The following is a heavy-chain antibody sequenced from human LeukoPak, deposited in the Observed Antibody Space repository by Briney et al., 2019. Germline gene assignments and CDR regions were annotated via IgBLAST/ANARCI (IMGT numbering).Heavy chain of an antibody. CDR3: ARDRVRGNSNPFFDY. CDR1: GGSVSSGTYY. D-gene: IGHD4-11*01. V-gene: IGHV4-61*01. Sequence: PSETLSLTCTVSGGSVSSGTYYWRWLRQPPGTGLEWIGYIYYSGSTNYNPSLKSRVTISVDASKNQFSLKLSSVTAADTAVYYCARDRVRGNSNPFFDYWGQGTLVTVSS. J-gene: IGHJ4*02. CDR2: IYYSGST.